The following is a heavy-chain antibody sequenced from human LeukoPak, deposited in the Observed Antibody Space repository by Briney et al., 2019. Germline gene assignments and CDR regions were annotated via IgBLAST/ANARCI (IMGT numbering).Heavy chain of an antibody. CDR2: ISAYNGNT. CDR3: ARDLVVPAARHNWFDP. D-gene: IGHD2-2*01. CDR1: GYTFTSYG. V-gene: IGHV1-18*01. Sequence: ASVKVSCKASGYTFTSYGISWVRQAPGQGLEWMGWISAYNGNTNYAQKLQGRVTMTTDTSTSTAYMELRSLRSDDTAVYYCARDLVVPAARHNWFDPWGQGTLVTVSS. J-gene: IGHJ5*02.